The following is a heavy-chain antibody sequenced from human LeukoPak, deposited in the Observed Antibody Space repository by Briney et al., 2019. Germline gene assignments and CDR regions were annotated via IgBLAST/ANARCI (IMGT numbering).Heavy chain of an antibody. Sequence: GGSLRLSCAASGFTFSSYGMHWVRQAPGKGLEWVAFIRYDGSNKYYADSVKGRFTISRDNSKNTLYLQMNSLRADDTAVYFCARIGYSSSSFDYWGRGALVTVSS. J-gene: IGHJ4*02. D-gene: IGHD6-19*01. CDR1: GFTFSSYG. CDR2: IRYDGSNK. V-gene: IGHV3-30*02. CDR3: ARIGYSSSSFDY.